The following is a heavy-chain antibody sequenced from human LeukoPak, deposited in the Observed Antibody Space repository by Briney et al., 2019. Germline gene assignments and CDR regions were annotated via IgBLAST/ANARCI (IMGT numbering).Heavy chain of an antibody. CDR2: IRSKANSYAT. CDR1: GFTFSGSA. J-gene: IGHJ5*02. V-gene: IGHV3-73*01. Sequence: PGGSLRLSCAASGFTFSGSAMHWVRQASGKGLEWVGRIRSKANSYATAYAASVKGRFTISRDDSKNTAYLQTNSLKTEDTAVYYCTRDLYGWFDPWGQGTLVTVSS. D-gene: IGHD4-17*01. CDR3: TRDLYGWFDP.